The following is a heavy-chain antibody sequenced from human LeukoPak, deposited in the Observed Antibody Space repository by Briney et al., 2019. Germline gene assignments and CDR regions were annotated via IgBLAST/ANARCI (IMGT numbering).Heavy chain of an antibody. CDR2: INAGNGNT. Sequence: ASVKVSCKASGYTFTSYAMHWVRQAPGQRLEWMGWINAGNGNTKYSQKFQGRVTITRDTSASTAYMELSSLRSEDTAVYYCARDFSGYDPFDYWGQGTLVTVSS. J-gene: IGHJ4*02. D-gene: IGHD5-12*01. V-gene: IGHV1-3*01. CDR1: GYTFTSYA. CDR3: ARDFSGYDPFDY.